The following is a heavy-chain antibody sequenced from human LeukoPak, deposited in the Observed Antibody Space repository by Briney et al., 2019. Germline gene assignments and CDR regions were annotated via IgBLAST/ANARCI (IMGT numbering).Heavy chain of an antibody. V-gene: IGHV4-30-4*08. D-gene: IGHD3-22*01. CDR1: GGSISSGDYY. CDR3: ARDRWYYYDSSGYYFRGCWFDP. CDR2: IYYSGST. Sequence: SETLSLTCTVSGGSISSGDYYWSWIRQPPGKGLEWIGYIYYSGSTYYNPSLKSRVTIPVDTSKNQFSLKLSSVTAADTAVYYCARDRWYYYDSSGYYFRGCWFDPWGQGTLVTVSS. J-gene: IGHJ5*02.